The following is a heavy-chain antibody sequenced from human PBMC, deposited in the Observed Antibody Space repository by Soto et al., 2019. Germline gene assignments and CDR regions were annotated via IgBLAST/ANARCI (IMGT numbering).Heavy chain of an antibody. Sequence: EVQLVESGGGLVQPGGSLRLSCVASGFTVTDIYMNWVRQAPGKGLEWVSVIYKDFTDYADFVRGRGSVSTDTSKNAFYLQLDNLRAEDTAVYYCAREPRYCSGGSCSIMGDAFDIWGQGAMVTVSS. CDR3: AREPRYCSGGSCSIMGDAFDI. J-gene: IGHJ3*02. V-gene: IGHV3-66*01. CDR1: GFTVTDIY. CDR2: IYKDFT. D-gene: IGHD2-15*01.